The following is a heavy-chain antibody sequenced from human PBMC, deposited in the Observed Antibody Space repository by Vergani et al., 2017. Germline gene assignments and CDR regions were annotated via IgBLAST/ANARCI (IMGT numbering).Heavy chain of an antibody. V-gene: IGHV1-69*12. CDR2: IIPIFGTA. CDR3: AITYCGGDCYSYWYFDR. J-gene: IGHJ2*01. D-gene: IGHD2-21*02. Sequence: QVQLVQSGAEVKKPGSSVKVSCKASGGTFSSYAISWVRQAPGQGLEWMGGIIPIFGTAYYAQKFQGRVTITADESTSTAYMELSSLRSEDTAVYYCAITYCGGDCYSYWYFDRWGRGTLVTVSS. CDR1: GGTFSSYA.